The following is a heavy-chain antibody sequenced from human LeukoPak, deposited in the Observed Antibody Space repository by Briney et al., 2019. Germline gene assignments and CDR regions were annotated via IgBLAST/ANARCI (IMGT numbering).Heavy chain of an antibody. J-gene: IGHJ4*02. CDR3: ARLKATVSIHAYFDP. CDR1: GGSFSSYY. CDR2: IDHSGST. Sequence: SETLSLTCTVSGGSFSSYYWTWIRQPPGQGLEWIGYIDHSGSTNYNPSLKSRVTISSDTSKNQFSLELSSVTAADTAVYYCARLKATVSIHAYFDPWGQGTLVTVSS. V-gene: IGHV4-59*01. D-gene: IGHD4-17*01.